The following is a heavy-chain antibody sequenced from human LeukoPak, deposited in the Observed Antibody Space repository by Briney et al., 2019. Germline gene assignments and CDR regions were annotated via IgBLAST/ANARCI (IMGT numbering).Heavy chain of an antibody. D-gene: IGHD6-19*01. CDR2: MNPNSGNT. J-gene: IGHJ4*02. Sequence: ASVKVSCKASGYSFTSYDINWVRQATGQGLEWMGWMNPNSGNTGYAQKFQGRVTLTRNTSISTAYMELSSLRSEDTAVYYCARDSYSSGWYTPFDYWGQGTLVTVSS. CDR1: GYSFTSYD. V-gene: IGHV1-8*03. CDR3: ARDSYSSGWYTPFDY.